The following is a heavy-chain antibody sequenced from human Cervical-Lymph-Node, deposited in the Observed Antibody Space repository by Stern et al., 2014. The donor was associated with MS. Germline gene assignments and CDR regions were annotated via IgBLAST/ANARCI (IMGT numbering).Heavy chain of an antibody. D-gene: IGHD2-15*01. CDR1: GFTFSDYW. Sequence: MQLVQSGGGLVQPGGSLRLSCAASGFTFSDYWMNWVRQAPGKGLEWVANIKQDGSEKYYVDSVKGRFTISRDNAKNSLYLQMNSLRAEDTAVYYCARGMLHGYWGQGTLVTVSS. CDR2: IKQDGSEK. J-gene: IGHJ4*02. V-gene: IGHV3-7*01. CDR3: ARGMLHGY.